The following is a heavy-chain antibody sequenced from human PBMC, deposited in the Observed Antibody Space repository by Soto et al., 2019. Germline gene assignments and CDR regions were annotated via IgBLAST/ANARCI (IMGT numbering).Heavy chain of an antibody. J-gene: IGHJ4*02. CDR2: INPNSGGT. D-gene: IGHD5-18*01. CDR1: GYTFTGYY. V-gene: IGHV1-2*04. CDR3: ARDFDVDTAMAMGY. Sequence: ASAKVSCKASGYTFTGYYMHWVRQAPGQGLEWMGWINPNSGGTNYAQKFQGWVTMTRDTSISTAYMELSRLRSDDTAVYYCARDFDVDTAMAMGYWGQGTLVTVSS.